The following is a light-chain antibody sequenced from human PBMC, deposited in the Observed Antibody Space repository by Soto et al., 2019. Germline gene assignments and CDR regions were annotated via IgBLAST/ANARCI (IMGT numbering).Light chain of an antibody. CDR2: GAS. CDR3: QKYGSSGT. CDR1: QSVSSSY. Sequence: EIVLTQSPGTLSLSPGERATLSCRASQSVSSSYLAWYQQKPGQAPRLLIYGASNRATGIPDSFSGTGSGTDFTLTISRLEPEDFAVYYCQKYGSSGTFGQGTKVDIK. V-gene: IGKV3-20*01. J-gene: IGKJ1*01.